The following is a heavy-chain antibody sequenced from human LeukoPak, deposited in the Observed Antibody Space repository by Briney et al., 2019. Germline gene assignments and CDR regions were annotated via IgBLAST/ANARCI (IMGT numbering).Heavy chain of an antibody. CDR3: AKGRVGAPVDY. CDR2: ISYDGSNK. CDR1: GFTFSSYG. Sequence: GRSLRLSCAASGFTFSSYGMHWVRQAPGKGLEWVAVISYDGSNKYYADSVKGRFTISRDNSKNTLYLQMNSLRAEDTAVYYRAKGRVGAPVDYWGQGTLVTVSS. V-gene: IGHV3-30*18. J-gene: IGHJ4*02. D-gene: IGHD1-26*01.